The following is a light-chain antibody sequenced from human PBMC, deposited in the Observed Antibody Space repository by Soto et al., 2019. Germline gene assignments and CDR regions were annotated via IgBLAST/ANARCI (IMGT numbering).Light chain of an antibody. J-gene: IGLJ2*01. CDR3: TSYTRRNNLVV. V-gene: IGLV2-14*01. CDR2: EVS. CDR1: ISDVGGYNY. Sequence: QPVLTQPASVSGSPGQSITISCTGTISDVGGYNYVSWYQQHPGKAPKLLIYEVSNRPSGVSNRFSGSKSGNTASLTISGLQTEDEGDYYCTSYTRRNNLVVIGGGTQLTVL.